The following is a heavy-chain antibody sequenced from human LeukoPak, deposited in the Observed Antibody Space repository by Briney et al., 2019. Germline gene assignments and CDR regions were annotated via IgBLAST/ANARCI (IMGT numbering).Heavy chain of an antibody. CDR1: GFTFSNYG. Sequence: GGSLRLSCAASGFTFSNYGMHWVRQAPGKGLEWVAVISYDGSNKYYADSVKGRFTISRDNSKNTLYLQMNSLRAEDTAVYYCARDRASFNRGVIVPRVGRYFDSWGLGTLVSVSS. D-gene: IGHD3-10*01. CDR3: ARDRASFNRGVIVPRVGRYFDS. J-gene: IGHJ4*02. CDR2: ISYDGSNK. V-gene: IGHV3-30*03.